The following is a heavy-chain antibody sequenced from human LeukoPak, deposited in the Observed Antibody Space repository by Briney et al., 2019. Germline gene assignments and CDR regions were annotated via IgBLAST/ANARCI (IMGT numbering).Heavy chain of an antibody. J-gene: IGHJ4*02. V-gene: IGHV3-23*01. D-gene: IGHD5-18*01. CDR1: GITFSSYA. Sequence: GGSLRLSCAASGITFSSYAMSWVRQAPGKGLEWVSGISDSGGSTYYADSVKGRFTISRDNSKNTLYLQMNSLRGEDTAVYYCAKHLGYTTTHFDCWVQGTLVTVSS. CDR3: AKHLGYTTTHFDC. CDR2: ISDSGGST.